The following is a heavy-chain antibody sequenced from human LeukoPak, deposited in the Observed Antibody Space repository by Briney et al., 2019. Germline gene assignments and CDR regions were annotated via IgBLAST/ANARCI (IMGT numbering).Heavy chain of an antibody. CDR2: IQSDGSKT. D-gene: IGHD2-15*01. CDR1: GFSFSNYG. CDR3: AKRYCKSATCRSDMDA. V-gene: IGHV3-30*02. Sequence: GGSLRLSCAASGFSFSNYGMHWVRQASGKGLEWVALIQSDGSKTYSADSVKGRFTISRDNPRNTLYLQMNRLRPEDTAVYYCAKRYCKSATCRSDMDAWGQGTTVTVSS. J-gene: IGHJ6*02.